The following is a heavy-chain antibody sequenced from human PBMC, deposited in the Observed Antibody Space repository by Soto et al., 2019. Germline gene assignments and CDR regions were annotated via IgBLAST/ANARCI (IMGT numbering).Heavy chain of an antibody. J-gene: IGHJ4*02. D-gene: IGHD1-26*01. CDR2: IYYTGVT. Sequence: PSETLSLTCFVSSGSISTYYWSWIRQSPGKGLEWLGYIYYTGVTNYNPFLRSRLTMSVDTSRDQLSPELTSVTPADTAVYYCARGSRLSGGYLYYFDIWGLGIPVTVPS. CDR1: SGSISTYY. V-gene: IGHV4-59*01. CDR3: ARGSRLSGGYLYYFDI.